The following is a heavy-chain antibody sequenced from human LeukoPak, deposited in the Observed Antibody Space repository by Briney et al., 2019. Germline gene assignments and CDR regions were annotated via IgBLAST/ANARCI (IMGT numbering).Heavy chain of an antibody. CDR1: GGSISSYY. Sequence: SETLSLTCTVSGGSISSYYWSWLRQPAGKGLEWIGRIYTSGSTNYNPSLKSRDTMSVDTSKNQFSLKLSSVTAADTAVYYCARESAYYYDSSGYYNFDYWGQGTLVTVSS. V-gene: IGHV4-4*07. CDR3: ARESAYYYDSSGYYNFDY. CDR2: IYTSGST. D-gene: IGHD3-22*01. J-gene: IGHJ4*02.